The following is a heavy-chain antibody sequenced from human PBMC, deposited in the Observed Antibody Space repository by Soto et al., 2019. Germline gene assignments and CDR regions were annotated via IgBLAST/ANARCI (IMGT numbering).Heavy chain of an antibody. J-gene: IGHJ4*02. CDR1: GFTFSSYW. CDR3: ARIRTPFKYYFDY. CDR2: IKQDGSEK. Sequence: EVQLVESGGGLVQPGGSLRLSCAASGFTFSSYWMSWVRQAPGKGLEWVANIKQDGSEKYYVDSVKRRFTITRENAKNSLYRQMNSLSAVDTPVYYCARIRTPFKYYFDYWGQGTLVTVSS. D-gene: IGHD1-1*01. V-gene: IGHV3-7*01.